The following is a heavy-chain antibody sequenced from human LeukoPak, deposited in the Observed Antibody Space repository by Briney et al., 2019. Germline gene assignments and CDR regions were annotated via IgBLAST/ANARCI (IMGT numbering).Heavy chain of an antibody. J-gene: IGHJ6*03. CDR3: AKESGYSSGFPPPWYYYYYYMDV. CDR1: GFTFSSYA. V-gene: IGHV3-23*01. D-gene: IGHD6-19*01. CDR2: IIGSGGST. Sequence: GGSLRLSCAASGFTFSSYAMSWVRQAPGNGMEWGSAIIGSGGSTYYADSVKGRFTISRDDYKNTLYLQMTSLRAEDTAVYYCAKESGYSSGFPPPWYYYYYYMDVWGKGTTVTVSS.